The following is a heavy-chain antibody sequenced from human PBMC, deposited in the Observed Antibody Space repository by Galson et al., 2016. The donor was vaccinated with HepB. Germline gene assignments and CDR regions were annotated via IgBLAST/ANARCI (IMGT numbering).Heavy chain of an antibody. CDR2: ISYAGSIK. CDR3: AKDGYYYGSGIDIYFDY. V-gene: IGHV3-30*18. D-gene: IGHD3-10*01. Sequence: SLRLSCAGSGFRFSNYGLHWVRQAPGKGLEWVSFISYAGSIKYYADSVKGRFTISRDNSKNTVSLHMNSLRPEDTAVYYCAKDGYYYGSGIDIYFDYWGRGTLVTVSS. J-gene: IGHJ4*02. CDR1: GFRFSNYG.